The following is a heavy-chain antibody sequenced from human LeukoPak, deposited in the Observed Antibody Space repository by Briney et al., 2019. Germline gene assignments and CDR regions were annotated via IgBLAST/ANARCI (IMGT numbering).Heavy chain of an antibody. V-gene: IGHV4-4*07. CDR1: GGSISSYY. CDR3: VRGARDAFDI. CDR2: IYISGLT. J-gene: IGHJ3*02. Sequence: PSDTLSLTCTVSGGSISSYYWSWIRQPAGKGLEWIGRIYISGLTNNNASLKSRVTMSVDTSTNQIFLKLSSVIAADTAVYYCVRGARDAFDIWGQGTMVTVSS.